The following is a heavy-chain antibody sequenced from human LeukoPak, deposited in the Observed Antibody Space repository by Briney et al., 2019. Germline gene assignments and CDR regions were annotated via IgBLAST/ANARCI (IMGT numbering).Heavy chain of an antibody. D-gene: IGHD6-19*01. CDR2: ISSSSSYI. CDR1: GFTFSSYG. V-gene: IGHV3-21*01. CDR3: ARDSSSGLFDY. Sequence: GALRLSCAASGFTFSSYGMSWVRQAPGKGLEWVSSISSSSSYIYYADSVKGRFTISRDNAKNSLYLQMNSLRAEDTAVYYCARDSSSGLFDYWGQGTLVTVSS. J-gene: IGHJ4*02.